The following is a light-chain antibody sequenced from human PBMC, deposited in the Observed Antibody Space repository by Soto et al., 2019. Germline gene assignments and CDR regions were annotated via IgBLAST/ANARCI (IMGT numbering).Light chain of an antibody. CDR1: QRISSNS. CDR3: KQSGGSPRIT. J-gene: IGKJ5*01. CDR2: DAS. V-gene: IGKV3-20*01. Sequence: EIVLTQSPGTLSLSPGERATLSCRASQRISSNSLAWYQQKPGQAPRLLIYDASNRATGIPDRFSGSGSGKDSNPIINRLEHEDLEIYYCKQSGGSPRITFGQGTRME.